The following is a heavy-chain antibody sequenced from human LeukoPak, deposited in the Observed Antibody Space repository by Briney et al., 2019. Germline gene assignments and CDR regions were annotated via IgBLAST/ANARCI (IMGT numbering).Heavy chain of an antibody. CDR1: GYTFTSYD. CDR3: ARQISGYTTYHYYYGMDV. V-gene: IGHV1-8*01. CDR2: MNPNSGNT. J-gene: IGHJ6*02. Sequence: ASVKVSCKASGYTFTSYDINWVRQTTGQGLEWMGWMNPNSGNTGYAQKFQGRVSMTRNTSTSTAYMELSSLRSEDTAVYYCARQISGYTTYHYYYGMDVWGQGTTVTVSS. D-gene: IGHD3-22*01.